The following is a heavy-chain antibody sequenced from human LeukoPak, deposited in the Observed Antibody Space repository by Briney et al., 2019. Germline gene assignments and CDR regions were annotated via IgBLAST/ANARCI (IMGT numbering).Heavy chain of an antibody. Sequence: VASVKVSCKASGYTFTGFYIHWVRQAPGQGLEWMGWINPNSGGTIYAQKFQGRVTMTRDTSISAAYMELSRLTSDDTAIYYCARDWFVDSGDDPFPFDYWGQGTLVSVSS. CDR3: ARDWFVDSGDDPFPFDY. D-gene: IGHD5-12*01. CDR2: INPNSGGT. J-gene: IGHJ4*02. V-gene: IGHV1-2*02. CDR1: GYTFTGFY.